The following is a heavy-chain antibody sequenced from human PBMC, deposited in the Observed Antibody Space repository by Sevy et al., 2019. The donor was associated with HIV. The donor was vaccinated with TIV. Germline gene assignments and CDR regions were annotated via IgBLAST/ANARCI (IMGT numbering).Heavy chain of an antibody. D-gene: IGHD3-10*01. CDR3: ARDRDYYATGTYDH. Sequence: GGSLRLSCAASEFTFRDYTMNWVRQTPGKGLEWVSYISSGSSYIRYADSVKGRFTISRDNAENSLYLQMNSLRAEDTGVYYCARDRDYYATGTYDHWGQGTLVTVSS. V-gene: IGHV3-21*06. CDR2: ISSGSSYI. CDR1: EFTFRDYT. J-gene: IGHJ4*02.